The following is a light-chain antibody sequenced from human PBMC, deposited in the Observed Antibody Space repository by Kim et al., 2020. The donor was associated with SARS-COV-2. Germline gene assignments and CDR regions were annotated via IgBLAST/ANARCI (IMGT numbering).Light chain of an antibody. CDR3: QQRSNWPPELI. CDR1: QSVSSY. J-gene: IGKJ4*01. CDR2: DAS. Sequence: EIVLTQSPATLSLSPGERATLSCRASQSVSSYLAWYQQKPGQAPRLLIYDASNRATGIPARFSGSGSGTDFTLTISSLEPEDFAVYYCQQRSNWPPELIFGGGTKVDIK. V-gene: IGKV3-11*01.